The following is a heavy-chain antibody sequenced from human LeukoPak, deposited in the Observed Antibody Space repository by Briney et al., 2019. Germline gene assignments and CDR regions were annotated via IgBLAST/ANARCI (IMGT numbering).Heavy chain of an antibody. V-gene: IGHV1-69*05. CDR3: ASRNYDSSGYSLNNWFDP. CDR1: GGTFSSYA. D-gene: IGHD3-22*01. CDR2: IIPIFGTA. Sequence: SVKVSCKASGGTFSSYAISWVRQAPGQGLEWMGGIIPIFGTANYAQKFQGRVTITTDESTSTAYMELSSLRSEDTAVYYCASRNYDSSGYSLNNWFDPWGQGTLVTVSS. J-gene: IGHJ5*02.